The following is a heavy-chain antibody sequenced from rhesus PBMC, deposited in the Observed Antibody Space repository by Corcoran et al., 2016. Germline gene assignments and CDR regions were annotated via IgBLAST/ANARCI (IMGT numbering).Heavy chain of an antibody. J-gene: IGHJ4*01. Sequence: EVQLVESGGGLVQPGGSLRLSCAASGFTFSDHYMYWVPQAPGKGLEWVGFIRSKAYGGTAEYAASVKGRFTISRDDSKSIAYLQMNSLKAEDTAVYYCTRGYYDSGFLYYFDYWGQGVLVTVSS. CDR3: TRGYYDSGFLYYFDY. CDR1: GFTFSDHY. V-gene: IGHV3-184*01. CDR2: IRSKAYGGTA. D-gene: IGHD3-28*01.